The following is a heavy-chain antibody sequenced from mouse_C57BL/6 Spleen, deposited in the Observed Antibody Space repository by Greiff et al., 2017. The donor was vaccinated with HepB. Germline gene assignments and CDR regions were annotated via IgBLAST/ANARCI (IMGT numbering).Heavy chain of an antibody. V-gene: IGHV1-82*01. CDR2: IYPGDGDT. CDR1: GYAFSSSW. D-gene: IGHD1-1*01. J-gene: IGHJ4*01. Sequence: VNVVESGPELVKPGASVKISCKASGYAFSSSWMNWVKQRPGKGLEWIGRIYPGDGDTNYNGKFKGKATLTADKSSSTAYMQLSSLTSEDSAVYFCARGAYGSSFFYAMDYWGQGTSVTVSS. CDR3: ARGAYGSSFFYAMDY.